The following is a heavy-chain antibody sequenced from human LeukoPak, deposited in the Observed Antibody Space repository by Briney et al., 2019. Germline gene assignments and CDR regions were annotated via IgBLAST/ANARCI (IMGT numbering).Heavy chain of an antibody. CDR3: ARGEDYKSSRFDP. V-gene: IGHV4-59*11. D-gene: IGHD4-11*01. J-gene: IGHJ5*02. CDR1: GGSISSHY. Sequence: SETLSLTCTVSGGSISSHYWSWIRQPPGKGLEWIGYIYYSGSTNYNPSLKSRVTISVDTSKNQFSLILSSVTAADTAVYYCARGEDYKSSRFDPWGQGTLVTVSS. CDR2: IYYSGST.